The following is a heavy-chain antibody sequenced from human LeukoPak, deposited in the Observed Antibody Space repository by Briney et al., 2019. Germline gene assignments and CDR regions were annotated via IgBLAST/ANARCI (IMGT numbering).Heavy chain of an antibody. CDR3: ARDQTYYYGSGSQGNWFDP. CDR2: FDPEDGET. Sequence: ASVKVSCKVSGYTLTELSMHWVRQAPGKGLEWMGGFDPEDGETIYAQKFQGRVTITRDTSASTAYMELSSLRSEDTAVYYCARDQTYYYGSGSQGNWFDPWGQGTLVTVSS. CDR1: GYTLTELS. V-gene: IGHV1-24*01. D-gene: IGHD3-10*01. J-gene: IGHJ5*02.